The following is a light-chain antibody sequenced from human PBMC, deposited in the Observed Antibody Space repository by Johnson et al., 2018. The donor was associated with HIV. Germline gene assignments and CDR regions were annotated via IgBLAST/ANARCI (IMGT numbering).Light chain of an antibody. V-gene: IGLV1-51*02. CDR3: GTWDSSPSAGYV. CDR2: ENN. Sequence: QSVLTQQPSVSVATGQKVTISCSGSSSTIGNNYVSWYQQLPETAPKLLIYENNKRPSGIPDRFSGSKSGTSATLGITGLQTGDEADYYCGTWDSSPSAGYVFGTGPKVPVL. J-gene: IGLJ1*01. CDR1: SSTIGNNY.